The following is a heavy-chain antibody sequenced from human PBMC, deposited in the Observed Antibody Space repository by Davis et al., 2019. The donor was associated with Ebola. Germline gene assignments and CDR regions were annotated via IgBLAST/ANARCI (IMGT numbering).Heavy chain of an antibody. V-gene: IGHV1-3*04. CDR2: INTGNGVT. Sequence: ASVKVSCKASGYTFTGYYIHWVRQAPGQALEWLGWINTGNGVTVYSQSLEDRLTFSGDTSANTAYMELSGLRSEDTAVYYCVRERTGTGNVDLWGQGTLVSVPS. J-gene: IGHJ4*02. CDR1: GYTFTGYY. D-gene: IGHD1-7*01. CDR3: VRERTGTGNVDL.